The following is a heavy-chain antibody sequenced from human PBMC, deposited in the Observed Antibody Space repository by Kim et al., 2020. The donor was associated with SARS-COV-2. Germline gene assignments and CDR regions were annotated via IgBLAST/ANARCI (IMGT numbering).Heavy chain of an antibody. CDR3: ARVKPDTVTTVYYGMDV. CDR1: GYTFTSYT. J-gene: IGHJ6*02. V-gene: IGHV1-3*01. Sequence: ASVKVSCKASGYTFTSYTIHWVRQAPGQRLEWMGWINAGNGNTKYSQKFQDRVTITRDTSASTAYMEQSSLRSEDTAVYYCARVKPDTVTTVYYGMDVWGQGTTVTVSS. CDR2: INAGNGNT. D-gene: IGHD4-17*01.